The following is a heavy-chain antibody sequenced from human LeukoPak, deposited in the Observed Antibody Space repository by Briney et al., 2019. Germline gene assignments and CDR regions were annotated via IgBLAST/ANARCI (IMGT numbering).Heavy chain of an antibody. CDR1: GFTFSSHS. Sequence: GGSLRLSCAASGFTFSSHSMNWVRQAPGKGLEWVSSISSSSSYIYYADSVKGRFTISRDNAKNSLYLQMNSLRAEDTAVYYCASDIGLPSHFDYWGQGTLVTVSS. J-gene: IGHJ4*02. CDR3: ASDIGLPSHFDY. V-gene: IGHV3-21*01. D-gene: IGHD5-12*01. CDR2: ISSSSSYI.